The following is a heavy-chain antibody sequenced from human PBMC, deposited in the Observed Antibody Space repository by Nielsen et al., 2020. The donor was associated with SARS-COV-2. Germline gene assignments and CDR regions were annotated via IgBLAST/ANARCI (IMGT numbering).Heavy chain of an antibody. V-gene: IGHV4-34*01. CDR3: ARGRWGPSRLLNYYFYGMDV. D-gene: IGHD7-27*01. CDR1: GGSFSGYY. CDR2: INHRAIT. J-gene: IGHJ6*02. Sequence: SETLPLTCAVYGGSFSGYYWSWIRQPPGKALEWIGEINHRAITNYNPSLKSRVTISVDTSKNQFSLKLRSVTAADTAVYYCARGRWGPSRLLNYYFYGMDVWGQGTTVTVSS.